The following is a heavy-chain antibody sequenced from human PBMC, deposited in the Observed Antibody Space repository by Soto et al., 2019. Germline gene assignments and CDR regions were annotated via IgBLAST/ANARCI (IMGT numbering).Heavy chain of an antibody. J-gene: IGHJ6*02. CDR1: GGSFSGHY. Sequence: QVQRQQWGAGLLRPSETLSLTCAVDGGSFSGHYWSWIRQPPGKGLEWIGEINPSGSTNYNPSLKSRVTISADTSGNQFSLKLSSVTAADTAVFYCARGGITMYDYALDVWGQGTTVTVSS. D-gene: IGHD3-3*01. CDR2: INPSGST. CDR3: ARGGITMYDYALDV. V-gene: IGHV4-34*01.